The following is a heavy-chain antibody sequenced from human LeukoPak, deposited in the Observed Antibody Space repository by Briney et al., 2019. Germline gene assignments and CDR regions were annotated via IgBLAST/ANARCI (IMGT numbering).Heavy chain of an antibody. CDR3: ARGTYYYDSSGYYFDY. J-gene: IGHJ4*02. CDR2: IYYTGRT. V-gene: IGHV4-31*03. CDR1: GGSISSGGYY. D-gene: IGHD3-22*01. Sequence: SQTLSLTCTVSGGSISSGGYYWSWIRQPPGKGLEWIGYIYYTGRTYYNPSLECRVTKAVDRSKSQFSLKLSSVAPAETAVYYCARGTYYYDSSGYYFDYWGQGTLVTVSS.